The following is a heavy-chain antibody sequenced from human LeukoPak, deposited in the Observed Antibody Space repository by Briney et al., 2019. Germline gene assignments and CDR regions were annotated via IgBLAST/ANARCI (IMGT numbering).Heavy chain of an antibody. CDR1: GFTFSSYA. V-gene: IGHV3-23*01. J-gene: IGHJ4*02. D-gene: IGHD5-18*01. CDR2: ISVSGGST. Sequence: PGRSLRLSCAASGFTFSSYAVSWVRQAPGKGLEWVSSISVSGGSTYYADSVKGRFTISRDNSMDTLYLQMNSLRADDSAVYYCAKYNLGGYSYGYDYWGQGTLVTVSS. CDR3: AKYNLGGYSYGYDY.